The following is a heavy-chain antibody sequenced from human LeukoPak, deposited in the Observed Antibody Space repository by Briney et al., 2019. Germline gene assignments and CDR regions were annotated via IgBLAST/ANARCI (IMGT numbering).Heavy chain of an antibody. D-gene: IGHD2-2*01. CDR1: GFTFDDYG. J-gene: IGHJ6*04. V-gene: IGHV3-20*03. CDR3: AVDCSSTSCYAHTFVDV. CDR2: INWNGGST. Sequence: GASLRLSSAASGFTFDDYGMSWVRQAQGKGLEWDSGINWNGGSTVYADSVKGRFTISRDNVKNSLYLQMNSLRAEDTALYYCAVDCSSTSCYAHTFVDVWGKGTTVTVSS.